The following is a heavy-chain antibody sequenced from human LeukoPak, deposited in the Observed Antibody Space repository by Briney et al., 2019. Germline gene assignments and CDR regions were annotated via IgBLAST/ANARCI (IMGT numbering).Heavy chain of an antibody. CDR1: GGSFSGYY. J-gene: IGHJ4*02. CDR3: ARDVRSGWYAYFDY. D-gene: IGHD6-19*01. Sequence: PSETLSLTCAVYGGSFSGYYWSWIRQPPGKGLEWIGEINHSGSTNYNPSLKSRVTMSVDTSKNQFSLKLSSVTAADTAVYYCARDVRSGWYAYFDYWGQGTLVTVSS. CDR2: INHSGST. V-gene: IGHV4-34*01.